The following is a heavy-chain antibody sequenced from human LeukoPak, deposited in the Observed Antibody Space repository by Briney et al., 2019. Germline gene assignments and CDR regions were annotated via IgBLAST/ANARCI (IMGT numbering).Heavy chain of an antibody. V-gene: IGHV4-61*02. CDR2: IYTSGRT. Sequence: SDTLSLTCTLSGGSISIGSYYWSWIRQPAGKGLEWIGRIYTSGRTTYNPSLKSRVTISVDTSKNQFSLKLSSVTAADTAVYYCARATDCSSTSCSYYMDVWGKGTTVTVSS. CDR1: GGSISIGSYY. J-gene: IGHJ6*03. CDR3: ARATDCSSTSCSYYMDV. D-gene: IGHD2-2*01.